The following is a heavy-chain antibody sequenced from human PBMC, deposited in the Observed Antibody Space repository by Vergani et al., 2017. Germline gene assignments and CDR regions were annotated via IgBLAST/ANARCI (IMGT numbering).Heavy chain of an antibody. CDR3: ARLSYDTTPYLQGGYDC. CDR1: GFTFSNYW. V-gene: IGHV3-74*01. CDR2: INSDGDST. J-gene: IGHJ4*02. D-gene: IGHD3-22*01. Sequence: VQLVESGGGLVQPGGSLRLSCTASGFTFSNYWMQWVRQAPGKGLMWVSRINSDGDSTSYADSVKGRFTISRDNAKNTLYLQMDSLRAEDTAVYYWARLSYDTTPYLQGGYDCWGQGTLVTVSS.